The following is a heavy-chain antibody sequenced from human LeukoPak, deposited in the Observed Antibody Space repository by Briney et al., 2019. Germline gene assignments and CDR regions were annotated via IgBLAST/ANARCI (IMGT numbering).Heavy chain of an antibody. CDR3: ARHPGSGSYYKAPY. J-gene: IGHJ4*02. V-gene: IGHV4-59*08. CDR2: IYYSGST. Sequence: SETLSLTCTVSGGSISRYYWSWIRQPPGKGLEWIGYIYYSGSTNYNPSLKSRVTISVDTSKNQFSLKLSSVTAADTAVYYCARHPGSGSYYKAPYWGQGTLVTVSS. D-gene: IGHD3-10*01. CDR1: GGSISRYY.